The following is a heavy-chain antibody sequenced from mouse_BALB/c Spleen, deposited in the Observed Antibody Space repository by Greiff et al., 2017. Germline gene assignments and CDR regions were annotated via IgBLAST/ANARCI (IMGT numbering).Heavy chain of an antibody. Sequence: EVQLVESGPDLVKPSQSLSLTCTVTGYSITSGYSWYWIRQSPGNKLEWMGYIHYSGSTNDNPSLKSRIPITRDTSKNQFFLQLDAVTTEDTATCYCGGHGSSKGFAYWGQGTLVTVSA. V-gene: IGHV3-1*02. CDR2: IHYSGST. D-gene: IGHD1-1*01. CDR3: GGHGSSKGFAY. J-gene: IGHJ3*01. CDR1: GYSITSGYS.